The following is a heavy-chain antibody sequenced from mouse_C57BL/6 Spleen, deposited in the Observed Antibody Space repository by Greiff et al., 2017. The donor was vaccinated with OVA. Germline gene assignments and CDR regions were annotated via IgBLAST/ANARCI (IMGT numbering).Heavy chain of an antibody. CDR2: IYPRDGST. Sequence: VKLQESGPELVKPGASVKLSCKASGYTFTSYDINWVKQRPGQGLEWIGWIYPRDGSTKYNEKFKGKATLPVDTSSSTAYMELHSLTSEDAAVYFCARWGHWDPYAMDYWGQGTSVTVSS. CDR3: ARWGHWDPYAMDY. J-gene: IGHJ4*01. D-gene: IGHD4-1*01. V-gene: IGHV1-85*01. CDR1: GYTFTSYD.